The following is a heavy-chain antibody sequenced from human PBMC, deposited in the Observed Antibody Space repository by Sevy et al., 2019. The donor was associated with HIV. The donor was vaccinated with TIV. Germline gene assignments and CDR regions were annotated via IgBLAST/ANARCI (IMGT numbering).Heavy chain of an antibody. D-gene: IGHD6-19*01. CDR2: ISGLTNYI. CDR3: ARRSSGWDYFDY. V-gene: IGHV3-11*06. CDR1: GFAFSDYY. J-gene: IGHJ4*02. Sequence: GGSLRLSCAASGFAFSDYYMNWIRQAPGKGLEWVSCISGLTNYINYADSVKGRFTISRDNAKNSVYLQMNSLRPEDTAVYYCARRSSGWDYFDYWGQGTPVTVSS.